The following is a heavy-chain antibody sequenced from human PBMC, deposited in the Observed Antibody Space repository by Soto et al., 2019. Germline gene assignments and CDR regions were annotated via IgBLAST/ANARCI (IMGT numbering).Heavy chain of an antibody. J-gene: IGHJ4*02. D-gene: IGHD1-1*01. Sequence: QVHLVQSGAEVKKPGASVKVSCKGSGYDFTTYGITWVRQAPGQGLEWMAWISAHNGNTDYAQKLQGRVNVTRETSTSTAYMELRSLRSDGTAMYYCAGGRYGDYWGQGALVTVSS. V-gene: IGHV1-18*01. CDR2: ISAHNGNT. CDR1: GYDFTTYG. CDR3: AGGRYGDY.